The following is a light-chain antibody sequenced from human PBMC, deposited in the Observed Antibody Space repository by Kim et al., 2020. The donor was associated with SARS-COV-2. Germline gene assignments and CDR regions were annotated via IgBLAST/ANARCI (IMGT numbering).Light chain of an antibody. CDR3: QSYDSSLSGWV. CDR2: GNN. CDR1: SSSIGAAYE. J-gene: IGLJ3*02. Sequence: VTISCTGRSSSIGAAYEVHWYQQLPGTAPSLLIYGNNNRPSGVPDRYSASKSGTSASLAITGLQAEDESDYYCQSYDSSLSGWVFGGGTKLTVL. V-gene: IGLV1-40*01.